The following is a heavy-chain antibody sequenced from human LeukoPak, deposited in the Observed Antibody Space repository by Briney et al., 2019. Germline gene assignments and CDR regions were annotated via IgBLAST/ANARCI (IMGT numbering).Heavy chain of an antibody. CDR2: ISWDGGST. CDR3: AKEGYYGSGSFPDS. CDR1: GFTFDDYA. D-gene: IGHD3-10*01. J-gene: IGHJ4*02. V-gene: IGHV3-43D*03. Sequence: GGSLRLSCAASGFTFDDYAMHWVRQAPGKGLEWVSLISWDGGSTYYADSVKGRFTISRDNSKNSLYLQMNSLRAEDTAVYYCAKEGYYGSGSFPDSWGQGTLVTVSS.